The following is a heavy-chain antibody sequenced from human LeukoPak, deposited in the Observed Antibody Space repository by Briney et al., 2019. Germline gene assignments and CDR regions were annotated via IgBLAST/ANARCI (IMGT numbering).Heavy chain of an antibody. CDR3: VSRTSSGWYDF. V-gene: IGHV3-64D*09. J-gene: IGHJ5*01. Sequence: GGSLRLSCSASGFTFTSYSMHWVRQAPGKGLEYVSAINDNGGSTYYGDSVKGRFTISRDNSKNTLYLQMSSLRGDDTAIYYCVSRTSSGWYDFWGQGTLVVVSS. CDR2: INDNGGST. D-gene: IGHD6-19*01. CDR1: GFTFTSYS.